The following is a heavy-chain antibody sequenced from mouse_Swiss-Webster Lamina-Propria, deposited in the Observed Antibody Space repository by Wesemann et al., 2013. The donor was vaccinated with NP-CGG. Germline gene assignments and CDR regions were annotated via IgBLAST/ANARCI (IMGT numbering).Heavy chain of an antibody. D-gene: IGHD1-1*01. CDR3: ANRRLLGYAMDY. V-gene: IGHV1-82*01. CDR1: GYAFSSSW. J-gene: IGHJ4*01. CDR2: IYPGDGDT. Sequence: ELVKPGASVKISCKASGYAFSSSWMNWVKQRPGKGLEWIGRIYPGDGDTNYNGKFKGKATLTADKSSSTAYMQLSSLTSEDSAVYFCANRRLLGYAMDYWGQGTSVTVSS.